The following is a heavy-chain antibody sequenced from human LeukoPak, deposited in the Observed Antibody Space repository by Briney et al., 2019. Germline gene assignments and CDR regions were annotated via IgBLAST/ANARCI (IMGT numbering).Heavy chain of an antibody. CDR3: ARELLLQSAFDY. D-gene: IGHD3-22*01. V-gene: IGHV3-48*03. J-gene: IGHJ4*02. CDR2: ISSSGSTI. CDR1: GFTFSSYE. Sequence: GGSLRLSCAASGFTFSSYEMNWVRQAPGKGLEWVSYISSSGSTIYYADSVKGRFTISRDNARNSLYLQMNSLRAEDTAVYYCARELLLQSAFDYWGRGTLVTVSS.